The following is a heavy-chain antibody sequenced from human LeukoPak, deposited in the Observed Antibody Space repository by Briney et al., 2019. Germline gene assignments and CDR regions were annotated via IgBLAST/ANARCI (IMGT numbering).Heavy chain of an antibody. CDR3: AKDKYYYDSSGTVDY. J-gene: IGHJ4*02. CDR2: ISGSGGST. Sequence: PGGSLRLSCAASGFTFSSYAMSWVRQAPGKGLEWVSAISGSGGSTYYADSVKGRFTISRDNSKNTLYLQMNSLRAEDTAVYYCAKDKYYYDSSGTVDYWGQGTLVTVSS. V-gene: IGHV3-23*01. D-gene: IGHD3-22*01. CDR1: GFTFSSYA.